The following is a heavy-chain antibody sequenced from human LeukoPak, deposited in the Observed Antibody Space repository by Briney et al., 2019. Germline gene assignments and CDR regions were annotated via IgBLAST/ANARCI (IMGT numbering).Heavy chain of an antibody. J-gene: IGHJ4*02. CDR3: ARDPWGFRPSHYFDY. V-gene: IGHV3-30*03. CDR1: GFTFSSYS. Sequence: GGSLRLSCAASGFTFSSYSMNWVRQAPGKGLEWVAVISYDGSNAYYADSVKGRFTISRDNSKNTLYLQMNSLRAEDTAVYYCARDPWGFRPSHYFDYWGQGTLVTVSS. D-gene: IGHD7-27*01. CDR2: ISYDGSNA.